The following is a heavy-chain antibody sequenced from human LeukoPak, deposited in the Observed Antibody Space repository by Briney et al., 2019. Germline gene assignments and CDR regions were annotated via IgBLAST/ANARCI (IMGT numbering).Heavy chain of an antibody. CDR3: ARDWDSSWYSWFDP. CDR2: INHSGST. J-gene: IGHJ5*02. D-gene: IGHD6-13*01. Sequence: SETLSLTCAVYGGSISHYYWSWIRQSPGKGLECIGEINHSGSTYYNPSLKSRVTISVDTSKNQFSLKLSSVTAADTAVYYCARDWDSSWYSWFDPWGQGTLVTVSS. CDR1: GGSISHYY. V-gene: IGHV4-34*01.